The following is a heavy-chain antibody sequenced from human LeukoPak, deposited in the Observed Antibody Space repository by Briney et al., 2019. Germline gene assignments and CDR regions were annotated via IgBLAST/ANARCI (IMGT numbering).Heavy chain of an antibody. Sequence: SETLSLTCTVSGGSISSGGYYWSWIRQHPGKGLEWIGYIYYSGSTYYNPSLKSRVTISVDTSKNQFSLKLSSVTAADTAVYYCARDGRSSGYYDLAGDAFDIWGQGTMVTVSS. CDR3: ARDGRSSGYYDLAGDAFDI. V-gene: IGHV4-31*03. J-gene: IGHJ3*02. CDR1: GGSISSGGYY. D-gene: IGHD3-22*01. CDR2: IYYSGST.